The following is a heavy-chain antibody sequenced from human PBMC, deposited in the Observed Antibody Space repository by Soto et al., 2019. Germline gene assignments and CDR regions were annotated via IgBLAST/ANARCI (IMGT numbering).Heavy chain of an antibody. V-gene: IGHV3-74*01. Sequence: EVQLVESGGGLVQPGGSLRLSCVASGFTFSNYWMHWVRQAPGKGLVWVSRIKSDGSTTNCADSVKGRFTISRDNARNTLFLQMNSLRAEDTAVYYCARGGQGNDYWGQGTLVTVSS. CDR2: IKSDGSTT. CDR3: ARGGQGNDY. J-gene: IGHJ4*02. D-gene: IGHD3-10*01. CDR1: GFTFSNYW.